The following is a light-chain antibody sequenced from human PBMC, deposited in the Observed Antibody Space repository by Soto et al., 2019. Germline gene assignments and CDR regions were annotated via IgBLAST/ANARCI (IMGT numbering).Light chain of an antibody. CDR2: DAS. J-gene: IGKJ4*01. CDR3: QQRSNWPPVT. Sequence: EIVLTQSPATLSLSPGERATLSFRASQSVSSYLAWYQQTPGQAPRLLIYDASNRSTGIPARFSGSGSGTDFTLTICSLEPEDFAIYYGQQRSNWPPVTFGGGTKVESK. CDR1: QSVSSY. V-gene: IGKV3-11*01.